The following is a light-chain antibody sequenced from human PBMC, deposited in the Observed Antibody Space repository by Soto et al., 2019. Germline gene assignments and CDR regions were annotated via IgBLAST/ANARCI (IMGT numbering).Light chain of an antibody. CDR1: SSNIGGNS. CDR3: GSWDSSLSVYV. CDR2: DDN. Sequence: QSVLTQPPSVSAAPGQKFTISCSGISSNIGGNSVSWYQQLPGTAPKLLIYDDNKRPSGIPDRFSGSKSGTSSTLGITGFQTGDEADYYCGSWDSSLSVYVFGTGTKVTV. J-gene: IGLJ1*01. V-gene: IGLV1-51*01.